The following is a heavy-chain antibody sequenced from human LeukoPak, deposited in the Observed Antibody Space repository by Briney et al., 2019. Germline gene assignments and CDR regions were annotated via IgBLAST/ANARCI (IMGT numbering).Heavy chain of an antibody. CDR3: AKDGTTMIGDMLDY. D-gene: IGHD3-22*01. Sequence: PGGSLRLSCAASGFTFDDYAMHWVRQAPGKGLEWVSGISWNSGSIGYADSVKGRFTISRDNAKNSLYLQMNSLRAEDTALYYCAKDGTTMIGDMLDYWGQGTLVNVSS. V-gene: IGHV3-9*01. CDR2: ISWNSGSI. J-gene: IGHJ4*02. CDR1: GFTFDDYA.